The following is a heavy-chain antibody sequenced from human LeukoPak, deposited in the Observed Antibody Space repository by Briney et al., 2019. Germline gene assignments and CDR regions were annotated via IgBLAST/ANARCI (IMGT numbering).Heavy chain of an antibody. J-gene: IGHJ4*02. D-gene: IGHD3-22*01. Sequence: SGTLSLTCAVSGGSISSSNWWSWVRQPPGKGLEWIGEIYHSGSTNYNPSLKSRVTISVDTSKNQFSLKLSSVTAADTAVYYCAKLRDSSGSFDYWGQGTLVTVSS. V-gene: IGHV4-4*02. CDR1: GGSISSSNW. CDR3: AKLRDSSGSFDY. CDR2: IYHSGST.